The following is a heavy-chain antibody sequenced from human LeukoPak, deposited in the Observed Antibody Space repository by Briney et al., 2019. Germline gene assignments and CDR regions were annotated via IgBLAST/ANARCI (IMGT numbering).Heavy chain of an antibody. D-gene: IGHD3-22*01. V-gene: IGHV3-15*01. J-gene: IGHJ4*02. CDR3: TARSTYYYDSSGYLVWPPFDY. CDR2: IKSKTDGGTT. CDR1: GFTFSNAW. Sequence: GGSLRLSCAASGFTFSNAWMSWVRQAPGKGLEWVGRIKSKTDGGTTDYAAPVKGRFTISRDGSKNTLYLQMNSLKTEDTAVYYCTARSTYYYDSSGYLVWPPFDYWGQGTLVTVSS.